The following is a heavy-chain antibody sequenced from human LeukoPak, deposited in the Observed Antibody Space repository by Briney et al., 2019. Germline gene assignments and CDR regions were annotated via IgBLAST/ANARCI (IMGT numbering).Heavy chain of an antibody. Sequence: GRSLRLSCAASGLTFSSYAMHWVRQAPGKGLEWVAVISYDGSNKYYADSVKGRFTISRDNSKNTLYLQMNSLRAEDTAVYYCARDGFVGYSYGFFFDYWGQGTLVTVSS. D-gene: IGHD5-18*01. CDR3: ARDGFVGYSYGFFFDY. CDR2: ISYDGSNK. V-gene: IGHV3-30*04. J-gene: IGHJ4*02. CDR1: GLTFSSYA.